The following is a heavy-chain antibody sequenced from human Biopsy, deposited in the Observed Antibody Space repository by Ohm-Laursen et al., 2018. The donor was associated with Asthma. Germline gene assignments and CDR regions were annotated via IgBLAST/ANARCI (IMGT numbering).Heavy chain of an antibody. Sequence: SETLSLTCTVSGGSISTYYWSWIRQPPGKGLEWIWYIYYSGSTNYNPSPKSRVTISVDTSKNQFFLRLSSVTAADTAVYYCARGEVYGGDSYAEYFQHWGQGTLVTVSS. J-gene: IGHJ1*01. CDR1: GGSISTYY. CDR2: IYYSGST. V-gene: IGHV4-59*13. CDR3: ARGEVYGGDSYAEYFQH. D-gene: IGHD4-23*01.